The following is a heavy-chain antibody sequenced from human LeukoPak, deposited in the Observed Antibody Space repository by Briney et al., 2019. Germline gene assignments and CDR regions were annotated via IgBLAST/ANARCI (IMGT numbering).Heavy chain of an antibody. V-gene: IGHV4/OR15-8*01. J-gene: IGHJ5*01. CDR1: GDSISNNNW. D-gene: IGHD5-18*01. CDR2: VYHSGDA. CDR3: AKGYNYGPFDY. Sequence: SETLSLTCVVSGDSISNNNWWSWVRQSPGKGLEWIGEVYHSGDANYNPSLKSRVTMSVDTSKNQFSLKLSSVTAADTAVYYCAKGYNYGPFDYWGHGTLVTVSS.